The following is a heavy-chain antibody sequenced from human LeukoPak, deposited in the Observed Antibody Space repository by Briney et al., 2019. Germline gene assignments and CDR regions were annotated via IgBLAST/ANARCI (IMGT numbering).Heavy chain of an antibody. J-gene: IGHJ4*02. CDR2: ISAYNGNT. Sequence: ASVKVSCKASGYTFTSYGISWVRQAPGQGLEWMGWISAYNGNTNYAQKLQGRVTMTTDTSTSTAYMELRSLRSDDTAVYYCARTRGYCRSTSCYTPFDYWGQGTLVTVSS. D-gene: IGHD2-2*02. CDR1: GYTFTSYG. CDR3: ARTRGYCRSTSCYTPFDY. V-gene: IGHV1-18*01.